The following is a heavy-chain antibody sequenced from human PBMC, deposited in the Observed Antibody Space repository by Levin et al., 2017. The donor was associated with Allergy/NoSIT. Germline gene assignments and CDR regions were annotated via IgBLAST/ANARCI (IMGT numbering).Heavy chain of an antibody. CDR1: GFTFSTYG. D-gene: IGHD3-22*01. Sequence: GESLKISCVASGFTFSTYGMHWVRQAPGEGPEWVAVISYDGTYKFYRESVKGRFTISRDNSKNPLYLQMSSLQPEDQDLYYCAKSRDDSSGYYFSEIDFWGRGTLVTVSS. V-gene: IGHV3-30*18. CDR3: AKSRDDSSGYYFSEIDF. J-gene: IGHJ4*02. CDR2: ISYDGTYK.